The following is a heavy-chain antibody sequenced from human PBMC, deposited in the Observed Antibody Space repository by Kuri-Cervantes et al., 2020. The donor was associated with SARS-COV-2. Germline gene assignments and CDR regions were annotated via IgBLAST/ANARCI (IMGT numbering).Heavy chain of an antibody. D-gene: IGHD3-3*01. CDR1: YGTITGYQ. CDR3: ARVDKKGLTVTGLYYDLWGGFLGYMDV. Sequence: GSLRLSCALYYGTITGYQWCWIRQPPGKGLVWIGGINHRGDTYYNPSREGRVTISRDTSENKFSLRLSSVTAADTVVYFCARVDKKGLTVTGLYYDLWGGFLGYMDVWGKGATVTVSS. V-gene: IGHV4-34*01. CDR2: INHRGDT. J-gene: IGHJ6*03.